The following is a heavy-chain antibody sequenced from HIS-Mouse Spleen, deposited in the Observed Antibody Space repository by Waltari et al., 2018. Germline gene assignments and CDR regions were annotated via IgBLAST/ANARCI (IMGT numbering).Heavy chain of an antibody. CDR2: IYHSGST. J-gene: IGHJ3*02. CDR1: GYSISSGYY. V-gene: IGHV4-38-2*02. CDR3: ARRNWGGTFDI. Sequence: QVQLQESGPGLVKPSETLSLTCTVPGYSISSGYYWGWIRQPPGKGLEWIGSIYHSGSTYYNPSLKSRVTISVDTSKNQFSLKLSSVTAADTAVYYCARRNWGGTFDIWGQGTMVTVSS. D-gene: IGHD7-27*01.